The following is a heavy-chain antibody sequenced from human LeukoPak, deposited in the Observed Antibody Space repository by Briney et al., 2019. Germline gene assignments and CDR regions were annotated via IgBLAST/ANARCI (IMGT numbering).Heavy chain of an antibody. Sequence: ASVKVSCKASGGTFSSYAISWVRQAPGQGLEWMGRIIPIFGTANYAQKFQGRVTITTDESTSTAYMELSSPRSEDAAVYYCARQSNSYGVDFDYWGQGTLVTVSS. CDR1: GGTFSSYA. J-gene: IGHJ4*02. V-gene: IGHV1-69*05. CDR2: IIPIFGTA. CDR3: ARQSNSYGVDFDY. D-gene: IGHD5-18*01.